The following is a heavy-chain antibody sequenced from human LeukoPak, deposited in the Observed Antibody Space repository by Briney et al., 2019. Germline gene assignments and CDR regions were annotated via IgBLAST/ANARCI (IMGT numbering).Heavy chain of an antibody. Sequence: GGSLRLSCAASGLTFSSYSMNWVRQAPGKGLEWVSSISSSSSYIYYADSVKGRFTISRDNAKNSLYLQMNSLRAEDTAVYYCASNYYDILTGYSHHFDYWGQGTLVTVSS. V-gene: IGHV3-21*01. CDR3: ASNYYDILTGYSHHFDY. CDR1: GLTFSSYS. J-gene: IGHJ4*02. D-gene: IGHD3-9*01. CDR2: ISSSSSYI.